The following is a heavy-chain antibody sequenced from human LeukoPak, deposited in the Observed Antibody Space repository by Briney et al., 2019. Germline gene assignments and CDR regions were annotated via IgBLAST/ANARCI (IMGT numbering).Heavy chain of an antibody. CDR2: IRYDGTNK. D-gene: IGHD5-18*01. CDR1: GFTFSTYG. V-gene: IGHV3-30*02. CDR3: ARGGQLWLHYYYYMDV. Sequence: GGSLRLSCAVSGFTFSTYGMHWVRQAPGKGLEWVAFIRYDGTNKYYADSVKGRFTISRDNAKNSLYLQMNSLRAEDTAVYYCARGGQLWLHYYYYMDVWGKGTTVTVSS. J-gene: IGHJ6*03.